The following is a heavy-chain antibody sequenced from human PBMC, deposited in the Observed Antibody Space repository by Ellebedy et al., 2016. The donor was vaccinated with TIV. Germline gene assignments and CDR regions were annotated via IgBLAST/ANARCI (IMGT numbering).Heavy chain of an antibody. D-gene: IGHD5-18*01. CDR3: ATGGYSNGYGGWFDP. V-gene: IGHV3-33*08. CDR1: GFIFSNYP. J-gene: IGHJ5*02. CDR2: IWYDGSKK. Sequence: GESLKISCAASGFIFSNYPMNWVRQAPGKGLEWVAVIWYDGSKKYYADSVKGRFTISRDNSKNTLYLQMNSLRAEDTAVYYCATGGYSNGYGGWFDPWGQGTLVTVSS.